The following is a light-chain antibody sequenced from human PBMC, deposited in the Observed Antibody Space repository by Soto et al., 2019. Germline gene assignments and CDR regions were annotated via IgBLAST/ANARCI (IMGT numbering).Light chain of an antibody. Sequence: IVLSQSAATLSVSPGERATLSCRASQSISNYLAWYQQKPGQAPRLLIYDASSRATGIPARFSGSGSGTYFTLTISSLEPEDFAVYYCQQRSNWPITFGQGTPLE. V-gene: IGKV3-11*01. CDR2: DAS. CDR1: QSISNY. J-gene: IGKJ5*01. CDR3: QQRSNWPIT.